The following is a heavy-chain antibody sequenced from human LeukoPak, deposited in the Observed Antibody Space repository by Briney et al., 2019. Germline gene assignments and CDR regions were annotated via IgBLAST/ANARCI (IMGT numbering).Heavy chain of an antibody. J-gene: IGHJ4*02. V-gene: IGHV1-69*01. CDR1: GGTFSNYA. D-gene: IGHD3-22*01. Sequence: GSSVKVSCKASGGTFSNYAISWVRQAPGQGLEWMGGIIPIFGTTNYAQKFQGRVTITADESTSTVYRELSSLRSEDTAVYYCARADYYDGSSCWGQGTLVTVSS. CDR3: ARADYYDGSSC. CDR2: IIPIFGTT.